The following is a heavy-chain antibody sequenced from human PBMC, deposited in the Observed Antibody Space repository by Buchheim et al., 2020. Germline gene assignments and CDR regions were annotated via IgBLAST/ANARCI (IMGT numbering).Heavy chain of an antibody. J-gene: IGHJ6*03. V-gene: IGHV4-34*01. Sequence: QVQPQQWGAGLLKPSETPSLTCAVYGGSFSGYYWSWIRQPPGKGLEWIGEINHSGSTNYNPSLKSRVTISVDTSKNQFSLKLSSVTAADTAVYYCASNYGSGSYMGGYYYYYMDVWGKGTT. CDR3: ASNYGSGSYMGGYYYYYMDV. D-gene: IGHD3-10*01. CDR1: GGSFSGYY. CDR2: INHSGST.